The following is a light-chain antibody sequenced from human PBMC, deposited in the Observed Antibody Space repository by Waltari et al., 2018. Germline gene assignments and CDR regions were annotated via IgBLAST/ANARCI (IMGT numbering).Light chain of an antibody. CDR1: SSDVGGYNY. V-gene: IGLV2-11*01. CDR2: DIN. Sequence: QSALTQPRSVSGSPGQSFTLSCTGTSSDVGGYNYVSWYQQDPGKAPKLMIYDINKRPSGVPDRFSGSKSGNTASLTISGVQAEDEADYYCCSYVGPNTFWVFGGGTKLTVL. CDR3: CSYVGPNTFWV. J-gene: IGLJ3*02.